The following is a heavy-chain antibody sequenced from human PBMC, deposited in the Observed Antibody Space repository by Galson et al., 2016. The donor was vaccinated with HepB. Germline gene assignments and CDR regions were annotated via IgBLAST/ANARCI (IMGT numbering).Heavy chain of an antibody. V-gene: IGHV3-23*01. CDR3: ARGVDRAFDH. D-gene: IGHD3-22*01. CDR1: GFSLSNYG. CDR2: IGGVGGST. Sequence: SLRLSCAASGFSLSNYGMSWVRQTPGKGLEWVSGIGGVGGSTYYADSVKGRFTISGDTSKNTLHLQMNSLRAEDTAIYYCARGVDRAFDHWGQGTLVTVSS. J-gene: IGHJ5*02.